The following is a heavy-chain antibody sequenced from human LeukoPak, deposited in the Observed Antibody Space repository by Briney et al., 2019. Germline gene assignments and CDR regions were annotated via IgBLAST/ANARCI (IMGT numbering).Heavy chain of an antibody. CDR1: GYTFTSYD. CDR3: ARAAPRSSSIETYYFDY. D-gene: IGHD6-13*01. V-gene: IGHV1-8*01. Sequence: ASVKVSCKASGYTFTSYDINWVRQATGQGLEWMGWMNPNSGNTGYAQKFQGRVTMTRNTSIGTAYMELSSLRSEDTAVYYCARAAPRSSSIETYYFDYWGQGTLVTVSS. J-gene: IGHJ4*02. CDR2: MNPNSGNT.